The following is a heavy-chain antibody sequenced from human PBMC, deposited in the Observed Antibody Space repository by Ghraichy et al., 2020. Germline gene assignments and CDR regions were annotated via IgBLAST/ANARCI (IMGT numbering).Heavy chain of an antibody. D-gene: IGHD3-22*01. CDR1: RFTFSVYW. Sequence: GESLRLSCAASRFTFSVYWMTWVRQAPGKGLEWVANIKQDGSEKYYVDSVKGRFTISRDNAKNSLYLQMNSLRAEDTAVYYCARGENYYDSSGYLDYWGQGTLVTFSS. V-gene: IGHV3-7*03. J-gene: IGHJ4*02. CDR2: IKQDGSEK. CDR3: ARGENYYDSSGYLDY.